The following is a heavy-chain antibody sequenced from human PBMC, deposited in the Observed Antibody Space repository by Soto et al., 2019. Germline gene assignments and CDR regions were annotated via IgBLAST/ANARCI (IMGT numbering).Heavy chain of an antibody. V-gene: IGHV3-30-3*01. CDR2: ISYDGSNK. Sequence: QVQLVESGGGVVQPGRSLRLSCAASGFTFRSYAMHWVRQAPGKGLEWVAVISYDGSNKYYADSVKGRFTISRDNSKNPLYLQMNSLRAEDTAVYYCARARSSWYDAFDIWGQGTMVTVSS. J-gene: IGHJ3*02. CDR3: ARARSSWYDAFDI. CDR1: GFTFRSYA. D-gene: IGHD6-13*01.